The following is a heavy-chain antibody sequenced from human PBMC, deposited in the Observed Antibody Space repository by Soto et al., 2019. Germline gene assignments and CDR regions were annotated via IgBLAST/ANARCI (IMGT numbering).Heavy chain of an antibody. CDR2: ITSDGSST. D-gene: IGHD3-16*01. CDR3: AKLWYYFDS. Sequence: GGSLRLSCAASGFTFSTDAMNWVRQAPGKGLEWVSTITSDGSSTYYADSVKGRFTISRDNSKNILFLQMNSLRAEDTAVYYCAKLWYYFDSWVQGLLVTVSS. CDR1: GFTFSTDA. J-gene: IGHJ4*02. V-gene: IGHV3-23*01.